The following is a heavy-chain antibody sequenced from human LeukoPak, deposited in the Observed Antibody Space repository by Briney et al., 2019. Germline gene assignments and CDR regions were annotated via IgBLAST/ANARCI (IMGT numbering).Heavy chain of an antibody. J-gene: IGHJ4*02. CDR2: ISGSGGST. V-gene: IGHV3-23*01. Sequence: PGGSLRLSCAASGFTLSSYVMSWVRQAPGKGLEWISSISGSGGSTYYADSVKGRFTISRDNSKNTVYLQMNSLRAEDTAVYYCAKDLITMVRGVFKDWGQGTLVTVSS. CDR3: AKDLITMVRGVFKD. CDR1: GFTLSSYV. D-gene: IGHD3-10*01.